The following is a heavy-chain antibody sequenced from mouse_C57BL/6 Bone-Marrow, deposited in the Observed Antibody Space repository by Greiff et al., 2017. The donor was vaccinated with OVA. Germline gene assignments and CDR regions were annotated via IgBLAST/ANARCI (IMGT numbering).Heavy chain of an antibody. Sequence: QVQLQQPGAELVKPGASVKLSCKASGYNFNSYWMQWVKQRPGQGLEWIGEIDPSDSYTNYNQKFKGKATLTVDTSSSTAYMQLSSLTSEDSAVYYCARRLGTDYWGQGTTLTVSS. D-gene: IGHD4-1*01. V-gene: IGHV1-50*01. CDR3: ARRLGTDY. CDR1: GYNFNSYW. J-gene: IGHJ2*01. CDR2: IDPSDSYT.